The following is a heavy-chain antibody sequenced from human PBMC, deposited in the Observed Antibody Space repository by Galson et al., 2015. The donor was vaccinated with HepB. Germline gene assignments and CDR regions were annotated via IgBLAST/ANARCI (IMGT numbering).Heavy chain of an antibody. Sequence: ETLSLTCTVSGDSVSSGSYYWSWIRQPPEKALEWIGSIYNTVTTTYNPSLRSRVAIPVDTSRNQVSLRRRAATAADTAVYYCARGTSSSSWSYNWFDPWGQGTLLTVSS. CDR1: GDSVSSGSYY. CDR2: IYNTVTT. V-gene: IGHV4-61*01. J-gene: IGHJ5*02. CDR3: ARGTSSSSWSYNWFDP. D-gene: IGHD6-13*01.